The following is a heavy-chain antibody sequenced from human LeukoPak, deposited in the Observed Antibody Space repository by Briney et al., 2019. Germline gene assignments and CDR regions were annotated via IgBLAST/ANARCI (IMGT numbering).Heavy chain of an antibody. CDR1: GYTFTSHG. J-gene: IGHJ4*02. D-gene: IGHD3-22*01. V-gene: IGHV1-18*01. CDR3: AKPYDSSGYYLDY. Sequence: GASVKVSCKASGYTFTSHGISWVRQAPGQGLEWMGWISAYNGDTKYSQSLQGRVTMTRDTSTSTVYMELSSLRSEDTAVYYCAKPYDSSGYYLDYWGQGTLVTVSS. CDR2: ISAYNGDT.